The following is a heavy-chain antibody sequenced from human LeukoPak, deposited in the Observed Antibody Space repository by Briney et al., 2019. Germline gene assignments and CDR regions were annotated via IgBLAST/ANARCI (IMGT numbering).Heavy chain of an antibody. CDR2: INHSGST. J-gene: IGHJ6*04. V-gene: IGHV4-34*01. Sequence: SETLSLTCAVYGGSFSGYYWSWIRQPPGKGLEWIGEINHSGSTNYNPSLKSRVTISVDTSKNQFSLKLSSVTAADTAVYYCARQKSLEDVWGKGTTVTVSS. CDR1: GGSFSGYY. CDR3: ARQKSLEDV.